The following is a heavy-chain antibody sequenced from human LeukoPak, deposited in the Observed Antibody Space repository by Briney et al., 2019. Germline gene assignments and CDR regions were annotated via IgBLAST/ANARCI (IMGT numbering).Heavy chain of an antibody. CDR1: GGSFSGFY. CDR3: ARQGTVASAGFDAFDV. J-gene: IGHJ3*01. Sequence: SETLSLTCAVYGGSFSGFYWSWIRLPPGKGLEWIGLINHSGSTNYSPSLKSRVTISIDTSKNQFSLNLSSMTAADTAVYYCARQGTVASAGFDAFDVWGQGTIVTVSS. D-gene: IGHD6-19*01. CDR2: INHSGST. V-gene: IGHV4-34*01.